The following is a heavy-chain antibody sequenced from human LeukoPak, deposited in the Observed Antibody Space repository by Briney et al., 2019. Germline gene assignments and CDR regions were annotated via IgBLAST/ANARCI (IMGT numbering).Heavy chain of an antibody. CDR3: ARVGVGYFDFYGMDV. V-gene: IGHV1-18*01. J-gene: IGHJ6*02. CDR2: ISAYNGNT. D-gene: IGHD3-9*01. Sequence: GASVKVSCKASGYTFTSYGISWVRQAPGQGLEWMGWISAYNGNTNYAQKLQGRVTMTTDTSTSTAYMELRSLRSDDTAVYYCARVGVGYFDFYGMDVWGQGTTVTVSS. CDR1: GYTFTSYG.